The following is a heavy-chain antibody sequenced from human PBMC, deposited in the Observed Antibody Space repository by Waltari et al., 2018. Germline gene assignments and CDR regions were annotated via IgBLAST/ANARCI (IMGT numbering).Heavy chain of an antibody. V-gene: IGHV3-7*01. CDR3: ARDRGVIVY. J-gene: IGHJ4*02. CDR2: IKQDGSDK. Sequence: EVQLVESGGGLVQPGGSLRLSCATSGFTSRNSWMSWVRQAPGKGLEWVANIKQDGSDKYYVDSVKGRFTISRDNAKNSLFLQMNSLRVEDTAVYYCARDRGVIVYWGQGTLVTVSS. CDR1: GFTSRNSW. D-gene: IGHD3-22*01.